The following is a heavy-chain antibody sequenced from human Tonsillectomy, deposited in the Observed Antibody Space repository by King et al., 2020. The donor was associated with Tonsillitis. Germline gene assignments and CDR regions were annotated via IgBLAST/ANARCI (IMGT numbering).Heavy chain of an antibody. CDR3: ARDLTFYIDMSVYFDFFDI. V-gene: IGHV3-21*01. CDR1: GFTFSIYS. CDR2: ISSSSTYI. D-gene: IGHD3-22*01. J-gene: IGHJ3*02. Sequence: VQLVESGGGLVKPGGSLRLSCAASGFTFSIYSMNWVRQAPGKGLEWVSSISSSSTYIYYADSVKGRFTISRDNAKNSMDLQMNSLRAEDTTLYYFARDLTFYIDMSVYFDFFDIWGQGTMVPASS.